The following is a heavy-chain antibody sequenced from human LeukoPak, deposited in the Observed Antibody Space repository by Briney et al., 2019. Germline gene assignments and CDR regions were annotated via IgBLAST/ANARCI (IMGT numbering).Heavy chain of an antibody. V-gene: IGHV3-48*03. Sequence: PGGSLRLSCAASGFIFSNYEMNWVRQAPGKGLEWVSYISSSGSAINYADSVKGRFTISRDNDKSSLYLQMNSLRAEGTAVYYCARDFSGFIDYWGQGALVTVSS. CDR1: GFIFSNYE. D-gene: IGHD3-9*01. CDR2: ISSSGSAI. J-gene: IGHJ4*02. CDR3: ARDFSGFIDY.